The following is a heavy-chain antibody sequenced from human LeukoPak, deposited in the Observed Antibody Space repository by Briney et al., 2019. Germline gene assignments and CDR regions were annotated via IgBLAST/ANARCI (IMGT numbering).Heavy chain of an antibody. CDR1: GGSISSGDYY. Sequence: SETLSLTCTVSGGSISSGDYYWSWLRQPPGKGLEWLGYIYYSGSTYYNPSLKSRVTISVDTSKNQFSLKLSSVTAADTAVYYCARVGRYCSSTSCYYYYGMDVWGQGTTVTVSS. J-gene: IGHJ6*02. D-gene: IGHD2-2*01. CDR2: IYYSGST. CDR3: ARVGRYCSSTSCYYYYGMDV. V-gene: IGHV4-30-4*01.